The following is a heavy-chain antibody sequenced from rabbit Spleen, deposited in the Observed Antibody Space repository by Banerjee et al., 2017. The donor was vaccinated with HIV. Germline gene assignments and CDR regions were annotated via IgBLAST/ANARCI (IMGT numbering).Heavy chain of an antibody. Sequence: QEQLVESGGGLVKPEGSLTLTCTASGFDFSAYTFMCWVRQAPGKGLEWIACIDTGSRDFTYYASWAKGRFTISKTSSTTVILQMTSLTVADTATYFCARDTGTSFSTYGMDLWGPGTLVTVS. CDR1: GFDFSAYTF. CDR3: ARDTGTSFSTYGMDL. V-gene: IGHV1S45*01. J-gene: IGHJ6*01. D-gene: IGHD8-1*01. CDR2: IDTGSRDFT.